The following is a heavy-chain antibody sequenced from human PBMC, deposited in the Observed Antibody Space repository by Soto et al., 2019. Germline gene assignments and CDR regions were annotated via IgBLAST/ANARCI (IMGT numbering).Heavy chain of an antibody. D-gene: IGHD1-26*01. Sequence: EVQLLESVGGLVQPGGSLRLSCTASGFTCSGYALSWARQATGKGLEWVSGIGGSGHNTYYADSVKGRFTISRDNSKKTLYLELNSLRAEDTAVYYCVKDRRWVLDGQSAAHFDYWGQGALVTVS. J-gene: IGHJ4*02. V-gene: IGHV3-23*01. CDR3: VKDRRWVLDGQSAAHFDY. CDR1: GFTCSGYA. CDR2: IGGSGHNT.